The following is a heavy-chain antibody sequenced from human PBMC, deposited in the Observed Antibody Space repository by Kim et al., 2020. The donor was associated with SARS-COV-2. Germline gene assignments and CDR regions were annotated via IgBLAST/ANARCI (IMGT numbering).Heavy chain of an antibody. CDR3: ARGGGIVVVALNWFDP. CDR1: GYTFTSYY. V-gene: IGHV1-46*01. J-gene: IGHJ5*02. CDR2: INPSGGST. D-gene: IGHD3-22*01. Sequence: ASVKVSCKASGYTFTSYYMHWVRQAPGQGLEWMGIINPSGGSTSYAQKFQGRVTMTRDTSTSTVYMELSSLRSEDTAVYYCARGGGIVVVALNWFDPWGQGTLVTVSS.